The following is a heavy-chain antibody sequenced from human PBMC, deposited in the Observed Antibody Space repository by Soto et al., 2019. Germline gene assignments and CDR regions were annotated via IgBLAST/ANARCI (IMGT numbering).Heavy chain of an antibody. CDR2: VYNTWNT. D-gene: IGHD2-8*01. Sequence: SETLSLTCDVSCASVSSHYWSWIRQPPGKGLEWIGYVYNTWNTNYNPSLKSRVTMSVDTSKSQISLELRSVTAADTAVYYCARGGFYASRAWRYWGQGALVTVSS. CDR3: ARGGFYASRAWRY. CDR1: CASVSSHY. J-gene: IGHJ4*02. V-gene: IGHV4-59*02.